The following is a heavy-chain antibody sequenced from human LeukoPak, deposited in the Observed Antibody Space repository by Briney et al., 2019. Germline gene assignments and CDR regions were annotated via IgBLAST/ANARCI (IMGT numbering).Heavy chain of an antibody. D-gene: IGHD6-19*01. CDR3: AREIAVAGTGNWFDP. Sequence: ASVRVSCKASGYTFTSYGISWVRQAPGQGPEWMGWISAYNGNTNYAQKLQGRVTMTTDTSTSTAYMELRSLRSDDTAVYYCAREIAVAGTGNWFDPWGQGTLVTVSS. CDR2: ISAYNGNT. V-gene: IGHV1-18*01. J-gene: IGHJ5*02. CDR1: GYTFTSYG.